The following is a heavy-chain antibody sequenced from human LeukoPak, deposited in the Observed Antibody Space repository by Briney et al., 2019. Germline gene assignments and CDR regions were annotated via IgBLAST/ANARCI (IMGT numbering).Heavy chain of an antibody. CDR2: ISGRGGST. CDR1: GFTFSSYA. V-gene: IGHV3-23*01. CDR3: AKDKVLWFGESSDGMDV. D-gene: IGHD3-10*01. Sequence: GGSLRLSCAASGFTFSSYAMSWVRQAQGKGLEWVAAISGRGGSTYYADSVKGRFTISRDNSKNTLYLQMNSMRAEDTAVYYCAKDKVLWFGESSDGMDVWGKGTTVTVSS. J-gene: IGHJ6*04.